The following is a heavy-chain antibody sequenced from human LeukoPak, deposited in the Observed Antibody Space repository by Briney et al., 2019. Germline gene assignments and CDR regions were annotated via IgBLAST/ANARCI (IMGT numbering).Heavy chain of an antibody. V-gene: IGHV3-21*03. CDR2: ISSSSYI. CDR1: GFTFSSYS. J-gene: IGHJ4*02. Sequence: PGGSLRLSCAASGFTFSSYSMNWVRQAPGKGLEWVSSISSSSYIYYADSVKGRFTISRDNAKNSLYLQMNSLRAEDTAVYYCARVHYGSGSYYNDDYWGQGTLVTVSS. CDR3: ARVHYGSGSYYNDDY. D-gene: IGHD3-10*01.